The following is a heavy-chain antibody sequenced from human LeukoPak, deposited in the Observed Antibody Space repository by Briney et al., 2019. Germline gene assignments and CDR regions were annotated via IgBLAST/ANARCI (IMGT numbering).Heavy chain of an antibody. D-gene: IGHD6-13*01. CDR2: INHSGST. J-gene: IGHJ4*02. CDR1: GGSFSGYY. V-gene: IGHV4-34*01. CDR3: ARGPYSSSWYNY. Sequence: SETLSLTCAVYGGSFSGYYWSWIRQPPGKGLEWIGEINHSGSTNYNPSLKSRVTISVDTSKNQFSLKLSSVTAADTAVYYCARGPYSSSWYNYWGQGTLVTVSP.